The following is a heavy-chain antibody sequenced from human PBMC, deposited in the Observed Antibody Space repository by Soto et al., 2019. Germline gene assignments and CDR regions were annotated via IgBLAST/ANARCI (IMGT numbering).Heavy chain of an antibody. J-gene: IGHJ4*02. CDR2: INPNSGGT. D-gene: IGHD6-19*01. CDR1: GYTFTGYY. CDR3: ARGPGYSSGWYLYGYYFDY. Sequence: ASVKVSCQASGYTFTGYYMHWVRQAPGQGLEWMGWINPNSGGTNYAQKFQGWVTMTRDTSISTAYMELSRLRSDDTAVYYCARGPGYSSGWYLYGYYFDYWGQGTLVTVSS. V-gene: IGHV1-2*04.